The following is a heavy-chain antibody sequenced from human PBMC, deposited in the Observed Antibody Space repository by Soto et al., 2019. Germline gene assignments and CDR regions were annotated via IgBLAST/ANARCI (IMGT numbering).Heavy chain of an antibody. V-gene: IGHV1-69*06. J-gene: IGHJ5*02. CDR2: IIPFSGTA. D-gene: IGHD3-22*01. CDR3: VREGYYDSSGYYPGWFDP. Sequence: GASVKVSCKASEDTLSNYAISWVRQAPGQGLGWMGGIIPFSGTANYAQKFQGRVTITADKSTSTAYIELCSLRSEDTAVYYCVREGYYDSSGYYPGWFDPWGQGTLVTVSS. CDR1: EDTLSNYA.